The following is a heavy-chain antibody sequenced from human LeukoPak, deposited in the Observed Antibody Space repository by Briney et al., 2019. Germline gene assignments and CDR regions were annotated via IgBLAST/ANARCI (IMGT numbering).Heavy chain of an antibody. CDR2: INPNSGGT. CDR3: ASGDGVNYNWNLYSDY. D-gene: IGHD1-7*01. Sequence: ASVKVSCKASGYTFTGYCMHWVRQAPGQGLEWMGWINPNSGGTNYAQKFQGRVTMTRDTSISTAYMELSRLRSDDTAVYYCASGDGVNYNWNLYSDYWGQGTLVTVSS. CDR1: GYTFTGYC. J-gene: IGHJ4*02. V-gene: IGHV1-2*02.